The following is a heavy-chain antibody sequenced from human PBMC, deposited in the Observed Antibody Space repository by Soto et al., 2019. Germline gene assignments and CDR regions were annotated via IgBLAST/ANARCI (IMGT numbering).Heavy chain of an antibody. CDR1: GYSISSGYY. J-gene: IGHJ4*02. CDR3: ARDGEGYSGYDRLFDY. V-gene: IGHV4-38-2*02. Sequence: PSETLSLTCAVSGYSISSGYYWGWIRQPPGKGLEWIGSIYHSGSTYYNPSLKSRVTISVDTSKNQFSLKLSSVTAADTAVYYCARDGEGYSGYDRLFDYWGQGTLVTVSS. CDR2: IYHSGST. D-gene: IGHD5-12*01.